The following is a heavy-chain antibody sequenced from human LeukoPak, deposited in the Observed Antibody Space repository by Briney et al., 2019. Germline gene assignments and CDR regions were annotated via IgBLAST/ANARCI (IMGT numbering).Heavy chain of an antibody. D-gene: IGHD2-15*01. CDR2: ISSTGGTT. Sequence: GGSLRLSCAASGFTFSDYGMSWVRQPPGKGLEWISSISSTGGTTYYADSVKGRFTISRDNSKNTLFLQVNSLRAEDTAIYYCAKNGDRGAYCSGGSCYPYYYYYMDVWGKGTTVTISS. CDR1: GFTFSDYG. CDR3: AKNGDRGAYCSGGSCYPYYYYYMDV. V-gene: IGHV3-23*01. J-gene: IGHJ6*03.